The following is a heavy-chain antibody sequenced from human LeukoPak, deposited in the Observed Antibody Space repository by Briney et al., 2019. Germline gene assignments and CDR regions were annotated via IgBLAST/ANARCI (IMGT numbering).Heavy chain of an antibody. J-gene: IGHJ4*02. Sequence: GGSLRLSCAASGFTFSSYAMSWVRQAPGKGLEWVSSISSSSSYIYYADSVKGRFTMSRDNAKNSLYLQMNSLRAEDTAVYYCARGDDYVWGSYRYADYWGQGTLVTVSS. D-gene: IGHD3-16*02. CDR2: ISSSSSYI. CDR3: ARGDDYVWGSYRYADY. CDR1: GFTFSSYA. V-gene: IGHV3-21*06.